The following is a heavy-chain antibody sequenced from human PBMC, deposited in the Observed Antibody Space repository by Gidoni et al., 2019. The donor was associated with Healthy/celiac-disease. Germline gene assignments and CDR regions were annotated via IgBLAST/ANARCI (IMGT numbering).Heavy chain of an antibody. Sequence: EVQLLESGGGLVQPGGSLRLSCAASGFTFSSYAMSWVRQAPGKGLEWVSAISGSGGSTYYADSVKGRFTISRDNSKNTLYLQMNSLRAEDTAVYYCAKARRTMTTVTTSWFDPWGQGTLVTVSS. V-gene: IGHV3-23*01. D-gene: IGHD4-17*01. CDR2: ISGSGGST. CDR3: AKARRTMTTVTTSWFDP. J-gene: IGHJ5*02. CDR1: GFTFSSYA.